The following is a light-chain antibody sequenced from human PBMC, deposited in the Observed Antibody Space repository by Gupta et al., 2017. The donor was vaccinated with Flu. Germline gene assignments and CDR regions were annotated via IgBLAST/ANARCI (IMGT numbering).Light chain of an antibody. Sequence: PATLSFSPGERATLSCRASQSVSSSLVWYQQKPGQAPRLLIYDASNRATGIPARFSGSGSGTDFTLSISSLEPEDFAVYYCQHRSNWPQTFGQGTRLEIK. CDR2: DAS. V-gene: IGKV3-11*01. J-gene: IGKJ5*01. CDR1: QSVSSS. CDR3: QHRSNWPQT.